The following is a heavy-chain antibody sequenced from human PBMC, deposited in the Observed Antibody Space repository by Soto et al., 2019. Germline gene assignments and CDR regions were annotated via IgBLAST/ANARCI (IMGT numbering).Heavy chain of an antibody. Sequence: QVQLVESGGGVVQPGRSLRLSCAASGFTFSSYGMHWVRQAPGEGLEWVAVISYDGSNKYYADSVKGRFTISRDNSKNTLYLQMNSLRAEDTAVYYCAKGEAVRFLEWLFSGGMDVWGQGTTVTVSS. J-gene: IGHJ6*02. CDR2: ISYDGSNK. V-gene: IGHV3-30*18. CDR3: AKGEAVRFLEWLFSGGMDV. D-gene: IGHD3-3*01. CDR1: GFTFSSYG.